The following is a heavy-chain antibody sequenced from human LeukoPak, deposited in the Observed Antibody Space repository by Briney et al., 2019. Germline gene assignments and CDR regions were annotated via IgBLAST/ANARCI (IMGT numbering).Heavy chain of an antibody. D-gene: IGHD6-13*01. CDR2: IYHSGST. V-gene: IGHV4-30-2*01. CDR3: ARDSSAADPFDY. CDR1: GGSISSGGYY. Sequence: SETLSLTCTVSGGSISSGGYYWSWIRQPPGKGLEWIGYIYHSGSTYYNPSLKSRVTISVDRSKNQFSLKLSSVTAADTAVYYCARDSSAADPFDYWGQGTLVTVSS. J-gene: IGHJ4*02.